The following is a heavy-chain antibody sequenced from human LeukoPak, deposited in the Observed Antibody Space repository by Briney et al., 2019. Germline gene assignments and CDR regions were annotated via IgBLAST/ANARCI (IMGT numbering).Heavy chain of an antibody. J-gene: IGHJ4*02. CDR3: LRGDRRDY. Sequence: GGSLRLSCAASGFTFSNYGMSWARQAPGKGLGWVSSIDSSGGYMFYADSVKGRFIISRDNAKDSLYLQMNSLRVEDTAVYYCLRGDRRDYWGRGTLVTVSS. CDR1: GFTFSNYG. V-gene: IGHV3-21*06. CDR2: IDSSGGYM.